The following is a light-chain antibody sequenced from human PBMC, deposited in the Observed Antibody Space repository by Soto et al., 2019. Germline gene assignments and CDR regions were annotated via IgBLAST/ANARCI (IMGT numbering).Light chain of an antibody. V-gene: IGKV1-5*01. J-gene: IGKJ1*01. CDR3: QQYHRYSRT. CDR1: QSISNW. CDR2: DAS. Sequence: DLQMTQSPSTLSASVGDRVTITCRASQSISNWLAWYQQKPGKAPKLLIYDASSLHSGVPSRFTGSGFGTEFTLTISSLQPEDFATYYCQQYHRYSRTFGQGTKVDIK.